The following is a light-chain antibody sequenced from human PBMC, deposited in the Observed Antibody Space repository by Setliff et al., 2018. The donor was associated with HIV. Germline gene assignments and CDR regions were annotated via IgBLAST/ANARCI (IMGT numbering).Light chain of an antibody. CDR2: DVS. CDR1: SSDVGGYNY. V-gene: IGLV2-11*01. Sequence: QSVLTQPRSVSGSPGQSVTISCTGTSSDVGGYNYVSWYQQHPGKAPKLMIYDVSKRPSGVPDRFSGSKSGYTASLTISGPQAEDEADYYCCSYAGSYKVFGTGTKVTVL. CDR3: CSYAGSYKV. J-gene: IGLJ1*01.